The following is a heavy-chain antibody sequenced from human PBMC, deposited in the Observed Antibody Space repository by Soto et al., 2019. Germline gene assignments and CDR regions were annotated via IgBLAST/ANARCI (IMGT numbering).Heavy chain of an antibody. CDR2: IYYSGST. CDR3: ARLPRGYSPGWDV. Sequence: QVQLQESGPGLVKPSQTLSLTCTVSGGSISSGGYYWSWIRQHPGKGLEWIGYIYYSGSTYYNPSRRSRVTISVATSKNQFSRKLSSVTAADTAVYYCARLPRGYSPGWDVWGQGTTVTVSS. CDR1: GGSISSGGYY. V-gene: IGHV4-31*03. J-gene: IGHJ6*02. D-gene: IGHD5-18*01.